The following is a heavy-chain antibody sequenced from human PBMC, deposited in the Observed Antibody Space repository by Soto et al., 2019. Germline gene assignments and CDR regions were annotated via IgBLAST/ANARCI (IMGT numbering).Heavy chain of an antibody. CDR2: ISIDSNYI. J-gene: IGHJ4*01. CDR1: GLPFTRYS. V-gene: IGHV3-21*01. Sequence: PGGALRLSCAASGLPFTRYSMNWVRQAPGKGLEWVSSISIDSNYIYYADSMKGRFTVSRDNAKNSVYLEMNSLSAEHTALYYCARESGDLTSYCESWGHG. D-gene: IGHD3-10*01. CDR3: ARESGDLTSYCES.